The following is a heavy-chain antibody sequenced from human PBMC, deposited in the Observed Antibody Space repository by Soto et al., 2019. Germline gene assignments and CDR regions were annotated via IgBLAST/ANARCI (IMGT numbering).Heavy chain of an antibody. D-gene: IGHD2-21*02. CDR3: ARADSGGDYHY. CDR2: ITSNGGST. CDR1: GFIFSNYG. Sequence: GGSLRLSCAASGFIFSNYGMHWVRQAPGKGLEYVSAITSNGGSTYYANSVKGRFTISRDNSKNTLSLQMGSLRAEDMAVYYCARADSGGDYHYWGQGTLVTVSS. J-gene: IGHJ4*02. V-gene: IGHV3-64*01.